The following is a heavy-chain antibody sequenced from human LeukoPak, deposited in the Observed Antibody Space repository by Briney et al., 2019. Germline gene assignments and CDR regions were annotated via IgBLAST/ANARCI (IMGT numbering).Heavy chain of an antibody. CDR1: GYTFTSYY. Sequence: ASVKVSCKASGYTFTSYYMHWVRQATGQGLEWMGIINPSGGSTSYAQKFQGRVTMTRDTSTSTVYMELSSLRSEDTAVYYCARDRTYYYDSSGLDYWGQGTLVTVSS. J-gene: IGHJ4*02. CDR3: ARDRTYYYDSSGLDY. D-gene: IGHD3-22*01. V-gene: IGHV1-46*01. CDR2: INPSGGST.